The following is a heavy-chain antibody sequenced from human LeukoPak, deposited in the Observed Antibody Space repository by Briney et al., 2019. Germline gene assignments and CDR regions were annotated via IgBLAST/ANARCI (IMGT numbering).Heavy chain of an antibody. CDR3: ARLWDGYNFGGAYYFDY. V-gene: IGHV3-48*02. J-gene: IGHJ4*02. D-gene: IGHD5-24*01. Sequence: PGGSLRLSCAASGFTFSSYSMNWVRQAPVGGLEWLSYIRSSGSTIYYADSVKGRFTISRHNAKNSLYLQMKSLRDEDAAVYDCARLWDGYNFGGAYYFDYWGQGTLVTVSS. CDR1: GFTFSSYS. CDR2: IRSSGSTI.